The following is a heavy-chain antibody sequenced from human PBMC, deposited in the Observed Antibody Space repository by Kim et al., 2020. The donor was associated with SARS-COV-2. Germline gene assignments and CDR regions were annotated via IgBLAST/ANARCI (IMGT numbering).Heavy chain of an antibody. CDR2: IGSDGGST. CDR3: AKNVGYYPD. J-gene: IGHJ4*02. Sequence: GGSLRLSCAASGFTFRSYSMAWVRQAPGKGLEWVSAIGSDGGSTYYAVSVRGRFSISRDISKNTLYLQMNSLRVEDTATYYCAKNVGYYPDWVQGTLVTVSS. V-gene: IGHV3-23*01. CDR1: GFTFRSYS. D-gene: IGHD5-18*01.